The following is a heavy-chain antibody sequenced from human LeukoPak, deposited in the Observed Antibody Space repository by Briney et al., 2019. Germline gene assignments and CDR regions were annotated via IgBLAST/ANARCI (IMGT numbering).Heavy chain of an antibody. CDR2: ISGSGGST. D-gene: IGHD2-2*01. V-gene: IGHV3-23*01. CDR3: AYCSSTSCHSDYYYYMDV. CDR1: GFTFSSYA. J-gene: IGHJ6*03. Sequence: GGSLRRSCAASGFTFSSYAMSWVRQAPGKGLEWVSAISGSGGSTYYADSVKGRFTISRDNSKNTLYLQMNSLRAEDTAVYYRAYCSSTSCHSDYYYYMDVWGKGTTVTISS.